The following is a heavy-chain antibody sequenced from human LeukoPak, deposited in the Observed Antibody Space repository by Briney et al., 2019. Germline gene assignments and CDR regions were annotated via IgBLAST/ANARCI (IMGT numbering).Heavy chain of an antibody. CDR1: GFTFSIYA. Sequence: GGALRLSCAASGFTFSIYAMTWVRQAPGKGLAWVSAISGSGHSTYYADSVKGRFTISRDNSKNTLYLQMNSLSAEDTAVYYCAKVRDSSGHYYVGDAFDIWGQGTMVTVSS. J-gene: IGHJ3*02. CDR3: AKVRDSSGHYYVGDAFDI. V-gene: IGHV3-23*01. CDR2: ISGSGHST. D-gene: IGHD3-22*01.